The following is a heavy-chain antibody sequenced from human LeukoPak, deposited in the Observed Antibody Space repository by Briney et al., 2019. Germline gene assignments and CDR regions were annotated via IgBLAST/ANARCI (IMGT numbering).Heavy chain of an antibody. CDR3: ARDLGLAPAAIDY. D-gene: IGHD2-2*01. CDR2: ISGSGGST. CDR1: GFTLSNYA. J-gene: IGHJ4*02. Sequence: GGSLRLSCAASGFTLSNYAMSWVRQAPGKGLEWVSGISGSGGSTYYADSVKGRFTISRDNAKNSLYLQMNSLRAEDTALYYCARDLGLAPAAIDYWGQGTLVTVSS. V-gene: IGHV3-23*01.